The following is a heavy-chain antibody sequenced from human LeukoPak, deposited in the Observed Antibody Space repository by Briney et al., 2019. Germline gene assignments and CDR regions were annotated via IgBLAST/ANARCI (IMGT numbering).Heavy chain of an antibody. CDR1: GGSISSYY. V-gene: IGHV4-34*01. CDR2: INHSGST. Sequence: SETLSLTCTVSGGSISSYYWSWIRHPPGKGLEWIGEINHSGSTNYNPSLKSRVTISVDTSKNQFSLKLSSVTAADTAVFYCARGRAVAGWSRYYFDYWGQGTLVTVSS. D-gene: IGHD6-19*01. CDR3: ARGRAVAGWSRYYFDY. J-gene: IGHJ4*02.